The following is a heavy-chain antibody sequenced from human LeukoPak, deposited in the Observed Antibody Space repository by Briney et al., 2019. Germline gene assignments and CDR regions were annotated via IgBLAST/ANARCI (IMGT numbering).Heavy chain of an antibody. CDR2: ISSSSSYI. CDR3: ARDRVGGYDSDFDY. D-gene: IGHD5-12*01. J-gene: IGHJ4*02. V-gene: IGHV3-21*01. Sequence: PGGSLRLSCAASGFTFSSYSMNWVRQAPGKGLEWVSSISSSSSYIYYADSVKGRFTISRDNAKNSLYLQMNSLRAEDTAVYYCARDRVGGYDSDFDYWGQGTLVTVSS. CDR1: GFTFSSYS.